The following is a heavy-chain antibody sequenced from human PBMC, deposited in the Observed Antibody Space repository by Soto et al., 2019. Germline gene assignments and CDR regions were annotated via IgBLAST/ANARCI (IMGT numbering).Heavy chain of an antibody. CDR1: GFTFSSYS. V-gene: IGHV3-48*03. Sequence: GGSLRLSCVASGFTFSSYSIVWVRQAPGKGLEWLSYIFTTGTTMYYADSVKGRFTVSRDNAKNSVFLLLNSLRAEDTAVYYCARDKDWGFDYWGQGTLVTVPS. D-gene: IGHD7-27*01. J-gene: IGHJ4*02. CDR2: IFTTGTTM. CDR3: ARDKDWGFDY.